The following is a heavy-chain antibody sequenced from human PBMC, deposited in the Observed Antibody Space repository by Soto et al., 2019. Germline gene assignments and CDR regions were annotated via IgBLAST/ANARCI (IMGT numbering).Heavy chain of an antibody. CDR3: ARAQYSSSWYGIYYYGMDV. V-gene: IGHV4-34*01. D-gene: IGHD6-13*01. CDR2: INHSGST. CDR1: GGSFSGYY. Sequence: LSLTCAVYGGSFSGYYWSWIRQPPGKGLEWIGEINHSGSTNYNPSLKSRVTISVDTSKNQFSLKLSSVTAADTAVYYCARAQYSSSWYGIYYYGMDVWGQGTTVTVSS. J-gene: IGHJ6*02.